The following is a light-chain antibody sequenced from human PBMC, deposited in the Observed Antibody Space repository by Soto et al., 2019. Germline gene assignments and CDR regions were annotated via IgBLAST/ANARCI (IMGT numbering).Light chain of an antibody. CDR2: GTS. V-gene: IGKV3-15*01. CDR3: QQYYNWPLT. Sequence: TLSPAKLAMSSCGRGTLASRASQSVSSYLAWYQQKPGQAPRLLIYGTSTRATGIPARFSGSGSGTEFTLTISSLQSEDFAVYYCQQYYNWPLTFGGGTKVDIK. CDR1: QSVSSY. J-gene: IGKJ4*01.